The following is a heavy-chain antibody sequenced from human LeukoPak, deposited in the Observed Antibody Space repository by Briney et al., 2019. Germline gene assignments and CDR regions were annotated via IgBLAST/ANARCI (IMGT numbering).Heavy chain of an antibody. CDR3: AKDLDAFDI. CDR2: ISWNSGSI. Sequence: GRSLRLSCAASGFTFDDYAMHWVRQAPGKGLEWVSGISWNSGSIGYADSVKGRFTISRDNAKNSLYLQMNSLRAKDTALYYCAKDLDAFDIWGQGTMVTVSS. CDR1: GFTFDDYA. V-gene: IGHV3-9*01. J-gene: IGHJ3*02.